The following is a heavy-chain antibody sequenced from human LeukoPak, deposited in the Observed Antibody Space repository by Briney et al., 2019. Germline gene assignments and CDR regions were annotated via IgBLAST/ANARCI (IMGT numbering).Heavy chain of an antibody. J-gene: IGHJ5*02. CDR2: IRHDGSNK. Sequence: GGSLRLSCEASGFTFKNAWMIWVRQAPGKGLEWVAFIRHDGSNKYYADSVKGRFTISRDNSKNTLYLQMNSLRAEDTAVYYCAKDGLWFGELLGNWFDPWGQGTLVTVSS. CDR1: GFTFKNAW. CDR3: AKDGLWFGELLGNWFDP. D-gene: IGHD3-10*01. V-gene: IGHV3-30*02.